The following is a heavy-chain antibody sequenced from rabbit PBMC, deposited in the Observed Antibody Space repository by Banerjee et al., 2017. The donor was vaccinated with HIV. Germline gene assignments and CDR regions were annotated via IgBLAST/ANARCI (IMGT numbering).Heavy chain of an antibody. V-gene: IGHV1S47*01. CDR2: IYPDYGST. CDR3: ARQASSSGYYMDL. J-gene: IGHJ6*01. D-gene: IGHD1-1*01. Sequence: QEQLVESGGGLVQPGGSLKLSCKASGLDFSTYSMNWVRQAPGKGLEWIAYIYPDYGSTDYGSWVNGRFTIASDNAQNTVDLQMTSLTAADTATYFCARQASSSGYYMDLWGPGTLVTVS. CDR1: GLDFSTYS.